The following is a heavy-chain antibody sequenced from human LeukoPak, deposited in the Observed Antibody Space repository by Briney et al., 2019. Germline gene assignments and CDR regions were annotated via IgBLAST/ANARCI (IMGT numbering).Heavy chain of an antibody. V-gene: IGHV3-11*06. D-gene: IGHD4-17*01. J-gene: IGHJ4*02. CDR3: ARVRTLDDDGDYFDY. CDR2: ISSSSSYT. Sequence: GGSLRLSCAASGFTFSDYYMSCIRQAPGKGLEWVSYISSSSSYTNYADSVKGRFTISRDNAKNSLYLQMNSLRAEDTAVYYCARVRTLDDDGDYFDYWGQGTLVAVSS. CDR1: GFTFSDYY.